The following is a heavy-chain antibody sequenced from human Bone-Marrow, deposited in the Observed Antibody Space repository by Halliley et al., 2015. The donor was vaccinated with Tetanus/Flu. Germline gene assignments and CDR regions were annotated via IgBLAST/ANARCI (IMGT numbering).Heavy chain of an antibody. CDR2: FYHSGST. Sequence: TLSLTCSVSGGSISNYDWSWIRQPPGKGLEWIGYFYHSGSTNYNSSLRSRVTISVDKSKNQFSLKLSSVTAADTAVYYCARGLGSSYYYDDSVCYYFDYWGQGSLVTVSS. CDR1: GGSISNYD. D-gene: IGHD3-22*01. V-gene: IGHV4-59*12. CDR3: ARGLGSSYYYDDSVCYYFDY. J-gene: IGHJ4*02.